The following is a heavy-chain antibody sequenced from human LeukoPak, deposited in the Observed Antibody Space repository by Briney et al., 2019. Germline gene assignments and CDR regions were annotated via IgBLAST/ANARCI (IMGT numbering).Heavy chain of an antibody. Sequence: ASVKVSCKASGYTFTSYYMHWVRQAPGQGLEWMGIINPSGGSTSYAQKFQGRVTMTRDTSISTAYMELSRLRSDDTAVYYCARDRYYYDSSGYSVFDYWGQGTLVTVSS. CDR2: INPSGGST. V-gene: IGHV1-46*01. J-gene: IGHJ4*02. CDR1: GYTFTSYY. CDR3: ARDRYYYDSSGYSVFDY. D-gene: IGHD3-22*01.